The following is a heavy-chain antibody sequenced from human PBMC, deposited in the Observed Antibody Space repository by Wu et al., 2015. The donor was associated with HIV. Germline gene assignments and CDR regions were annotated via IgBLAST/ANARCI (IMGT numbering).Heavy chain of an antibody. V-gene: IGHV1-2*02. CDR3: ARRYYYGSEPYYYYGMDV. D-gene: IGHD3-10*01. CDR2: INPNSGGT. CDR1: GYTFTGYY. Sequence: QVQLVQSGAEVKKPGASVKVSCKASGYTFTGYYMHWVRQAPGQGLEWMGWINPNSGGTNYAQKFQGRVTMTRDTSISTAYMELSRLRSDDTAVYYCARRYYYGSEPYYYYGMDVWGQGTTVTVSS. J-gene: IGHJ6*02.